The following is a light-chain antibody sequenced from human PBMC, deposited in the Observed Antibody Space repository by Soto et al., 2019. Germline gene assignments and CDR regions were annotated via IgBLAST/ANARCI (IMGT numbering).Light chain of an antibody. V-gene: IGLV2-23*02. Sequence: QSALTQPASVSGSPGQSITISCTGTSSDVGSYNLVSWYQQHPGKAPKLMIYEVSKRPSGVSNRFSGSKSGNTASLTISGLQAEDEADYYCCSYAGSNVVFGGGTKLT. CDR2: EVS. CDR3: CSYAGSNVV. J-gene: IGLJ2*01. CDR1: SSDVGSYNL.